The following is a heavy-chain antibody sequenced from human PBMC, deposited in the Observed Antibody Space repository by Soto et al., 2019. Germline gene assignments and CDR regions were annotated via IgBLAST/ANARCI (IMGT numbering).Heavy chain of an antibody. Sequence: SVKVACKVSGYTLTELSMHWVRQAPGKGLEWMGWISAENGDTNYAQKLQGRVTMTTDTSTSTAYMELRSLRSDDTAVYYCARTTNPYCSGGSCDGDYWGQGTLVTVSS. CDR3: ARTTNPYCSGGSCDGDY. CDR2: ISAENGDT. V-gene: IGHV1-18*01. J-gene: IGHJ4*02. D-gene: IGHD2-15*01. CDR1: GYTLTELS.